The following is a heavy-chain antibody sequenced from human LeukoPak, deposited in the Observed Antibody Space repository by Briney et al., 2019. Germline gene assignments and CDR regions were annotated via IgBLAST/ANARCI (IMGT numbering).Heavy chain of an antibody. D-gene: IGHD4-11*01. V-gene: IGHV3-53*04. Sequence: PGGSLRLSCAASGFTFSSNYMSWVRQAPGKGLEWVSVIYSGGSTYYADSVKGRFTISRHNSKNTLYLQMNSLRAEDTAVYYCATTGKTNAYYYYYYGMDVWGQGTTVTVSS. CDR3: ATTGKTNAYYYYYYGMDV. CDR1: GFTFSSNY. CDR2: IYSGGST. J-gene: IGHJ6*02.